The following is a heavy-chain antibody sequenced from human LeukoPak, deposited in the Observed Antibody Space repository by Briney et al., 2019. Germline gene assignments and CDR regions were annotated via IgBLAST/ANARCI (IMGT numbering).Heavy chain of an antibody. V-gene: IGHV3-7*03. J-gene: IGHJ3*02. D-gene: IGHD3-9*01. CDR3: ARETFYDILTGYYTSAFDI. CDR2: IKQDGSEK. Sequence: PGGSLRLSCAASGFTFSSYWMSWVRQAPGKGLEWVANIKQDGSEKYYVDSVKGRFTISRDNAKNSLYLQMNSLRAEDTAVYYCARETFYDILTGYYTSAFDIWGQGTMVTVSS. CDR1: GFTFSSYW.